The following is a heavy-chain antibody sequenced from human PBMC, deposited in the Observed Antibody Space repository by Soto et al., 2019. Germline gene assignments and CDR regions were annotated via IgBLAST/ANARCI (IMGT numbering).Heavy chain of an antibody. Sequence: PGGSLRLSCAASGFTFSSYAMSWVRQAPGKGLEWVPAISGSGGSTYYADSVKGRFTISRDNSKNTLYLQMNSLRAEDTAVYYCAKDIGGYSYGYSDYYYGMDVWGQGTTVTVSS. D-gene: IGHD5-18*01. CDR1: GFTFSSYA. J-gene: IGHJ6*02. V-gene: IGHV3-23*01. CDR3: AKDIGGYSYGYSDYYYGMDV. CDR2: ISGSGGST.